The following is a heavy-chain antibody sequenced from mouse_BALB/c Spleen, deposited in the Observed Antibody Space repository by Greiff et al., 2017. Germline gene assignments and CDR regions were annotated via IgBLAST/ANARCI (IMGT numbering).Heavy chain of an antibody. CDR3: APGPFAY. V-gene: IGHV2-2*02. CDR2: IWSGGST. D-gene: IGHD3-1*01. CDR1: GFSLTSYG. Sequence: VKLVESGPGLVQPSQSLSITCTVSGFSLTSYGVHWVRQSPGKGLEWLGVIWSGGSTDYNAAFISRLSIRKDNSKSQVFFKINSLQANDTAIYSCAPGPFAYWGQGTLVTVSA. J-gene: IGHJ3*01.